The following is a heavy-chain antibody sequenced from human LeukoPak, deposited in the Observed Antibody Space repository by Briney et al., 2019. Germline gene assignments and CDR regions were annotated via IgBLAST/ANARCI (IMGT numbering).Heavy chain of an antibody. V-gene: IGHV4-34*01. J-gene: IGHJ5*02. CDR1: GGSFSGYY. CDR3: ARGAWRFWDQLPLRWFDP. CDR2: INHSGST. Sequence: PSETLSLTCAVYGGSFSGYYWSWIRQPPGKGLEWIGEINHSGSTNYNPSLKSRVTISVDTSKNQFSLELSSVTAADTAVYYCARGAWRFWDQLPLRWFDPWGQGTLVTVSS. D-gene: IGHD3-3*01.